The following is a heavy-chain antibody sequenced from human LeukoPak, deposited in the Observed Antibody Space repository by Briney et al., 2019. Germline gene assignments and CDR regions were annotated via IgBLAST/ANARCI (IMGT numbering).Heavy chain of an antibody. J-gene: IGHJ4*02. CDR3: ARGYFYDSSVGY. V-gene: IGHV3-66*01. Sequence: GGSLRLSCAASEFSVGSNYMTWVRQAPGKGLEWVSLIYSGGSTYYADSVKGRFTISRDNSKNTLYLQMNSLRAEDTAVYYCARGYFYDSSVGYWGQGTLVTVSS. CDR1: EFSVGSNY. CDR2: IYSGGST. D-gene: IGHD3-22*01.